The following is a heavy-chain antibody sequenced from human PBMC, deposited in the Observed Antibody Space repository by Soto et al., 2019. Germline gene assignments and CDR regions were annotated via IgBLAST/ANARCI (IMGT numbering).Heavy chain of an antibody. J-gene: IGHJ4*02. V-gene: IGHV1-18*01. CDR1: GYTFTSLG. CDR2: ISPYNGNT. Sequence: QVQLVQSGAELMKPGASVTVSCKASGYTFTSLGISWVRQAPVQGLEWMGWISPYNGNTNLAQKFQGRVILTTEAATSTAHMELRSLRSDDTAVYYCARHAYSNYEPSRIFDYWGQGTLVTVSS. CDR3: ARHAYSNYEPSRIFDY. D-gene: IGHD4-4*01.